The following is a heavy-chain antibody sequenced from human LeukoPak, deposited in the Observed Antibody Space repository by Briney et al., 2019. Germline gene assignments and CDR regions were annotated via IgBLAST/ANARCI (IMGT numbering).Heavy chain of an antibody. Sequence: PGGSLRLSCAASGFTFSSYAMSWVRQAPGKGLEWVSTISNSGGHTYYADSVKGRFTISRDNSKNTLYLQMNSLRAEDTAVYYCAKDFYSNPFYCSGSSCYSSAFDIWGQGTLVTVSS. J-gene: IGHJ3*02. CDR2: ISNSGGHT. CDR3: AKDFYSNPFYCSGSSCYSSAFDI. CDR1: GFTFSSYA. V-gene: IGHV3-23*01. D-gene: IGHD2-15*01.